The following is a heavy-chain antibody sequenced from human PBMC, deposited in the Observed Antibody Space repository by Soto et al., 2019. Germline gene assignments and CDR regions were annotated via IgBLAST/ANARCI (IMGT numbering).Heavy chain of an antibody. Sequence: QLHLVQSGAEVKKPGSSLKVSCKASGGTFRNSGISWVRQAPGQGLEWMGGIIPIFDTTNYAQKLQGRITSIADESTNTVYMELSNLRSSDTGVYYCARAPILVSVTLHENYFDSLGQGTLVTVSS. CDR3: ARAPILVSVTLHENYFDS. V-gene: IGHV1-69*01. CDR1: GGTFRNSG. D-gene: IGHD2-21*02. CDR2: IIPIFDTT. J-gene: IGHJ4*02.